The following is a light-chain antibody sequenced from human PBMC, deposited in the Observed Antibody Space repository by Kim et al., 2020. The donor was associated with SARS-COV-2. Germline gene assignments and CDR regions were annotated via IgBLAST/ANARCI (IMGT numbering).Light chain of an antibody. CDR2: GVS. Sequence: SASGGDRVTIPCRASEHIGDWLAWYQQKPGKAPKILIYGVSRLESGVPSRFSGSGSETDFTLTISSLQPEDFATYFCQQANTFPPTFGGGTKLEIK. J-gene: IGKJ4*01. CDR3: QQANTFPPT. V-gene: IGKV1-12*01. CDR1: EHIGDW.